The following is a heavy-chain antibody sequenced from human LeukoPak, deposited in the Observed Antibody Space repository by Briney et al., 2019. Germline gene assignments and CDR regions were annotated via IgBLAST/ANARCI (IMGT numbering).Heavy chain of an antibody. CDR1: GGSISSYY. Sequence: SETLSLTCTVSGGSISSYYWSWIRQSPGKGLEWIGYIYYSGSTKYNPSLKSRVTISVDTSKNQFSLKLNSVTAAGTAVYYCARDTQEPAEMTTVGDAFDIWGQGTMVTVSS. CDR3: ARDTQEPAEMTTVGDAFDI. D-gene: IGHD4-17*01. J-gene: IGHJ3*02. V-gene: IGHV4-59*01. CDR2: IYYSGST.